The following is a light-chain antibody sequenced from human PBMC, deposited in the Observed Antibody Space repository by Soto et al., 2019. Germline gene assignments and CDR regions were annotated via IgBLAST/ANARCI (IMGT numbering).Light chain of an antibody. CDR3: QQRSNWWT. Sequence: IVLTQSPATLSLSPGERATLSCRDSQSVSSYLAWYQQKPGQAPRLLIYDASNRATGIPARFSGSGSGTDFTLTISSLEPEDFAVYYCQQRSNWWTFGQGTKVESK. V-gene: IGKV3-11*01. CDR1: QSVSSY. J-gene: IGKJ1*01. CDR2: DAS.